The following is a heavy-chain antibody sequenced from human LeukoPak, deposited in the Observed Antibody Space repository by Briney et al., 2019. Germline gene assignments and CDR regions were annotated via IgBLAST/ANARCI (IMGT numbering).Heavy chain of an antibody. Sequence: SQTLSLTCTVSGGSISSYYWSWIRQPAGKGLGWSGRIYTSGSTNYNPSLKSRVTISVDKSKNQFSRKLSSVTAADTAVYYCARWVACSGGSCYSEGNYFDYWGQGTLVTVSS. CDR2: IYTSGST. D-gene: IGHD2-15*01. J-gene: IGHJ4*02. V-gene: IGHV4-4*07. CDR3: ARWVACSGGSCYSEGNYFDY. CDR1: GGSISSYY.